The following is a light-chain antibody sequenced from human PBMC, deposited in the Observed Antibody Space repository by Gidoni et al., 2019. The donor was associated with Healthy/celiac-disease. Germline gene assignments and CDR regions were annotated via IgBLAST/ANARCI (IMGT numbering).Light chain of an antibody. CDR1: QSVSSD. J-gene: IGKJ1*01. CDR3: QQYKNWAPWT. V-gene: IGKV3-15*01. CDR2: GAA. Sequence: EIVLTQSPATLSVSPGERATLSCRASQSVSSDLAWYQQKPVQAPRLLNYGAATRATGIPARFSGSGSGREFTLTISSLQSEDFAVYYCQQYKNWAPWTFGQGTKVEIK.